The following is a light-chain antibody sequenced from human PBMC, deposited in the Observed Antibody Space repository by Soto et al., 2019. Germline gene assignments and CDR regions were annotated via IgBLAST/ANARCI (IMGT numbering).Light chain of an antibody. V-gene: IGKV3-15*01. J-gene: IGKJ1*01. CDR3: HQFQNSPWT. Sequence: EIVMTQSPATLSVSPGEGAALSCRASQSVSSNLAWYQQKPGQAPRLLIYGASTRATGIPARFSGSGSGTHFTLTINRLEPEDVAVYYCHQFQNSPWTFGQGTKVDIK. CDR2: GAS. CDR1: QSVSSN.